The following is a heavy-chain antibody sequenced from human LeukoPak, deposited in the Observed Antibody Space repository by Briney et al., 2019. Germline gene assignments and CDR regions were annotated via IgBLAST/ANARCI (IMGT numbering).Heavy chain of an antibody. Sequence: ASVKVSCKASGGTFSSYAISWVRQAPGQGLEWMGGIIPIFGTANYAQKFQGRVTITADESTSTAYMELSSLRSDDTAVYYCARDQTGLRFLEWTFDYWGQGTLVTVSS. CDR3: ARDQTGLRFLEWTFDY. D-gene: IGHD3-3*01. CDR1: GGTFSSYA. CDR2: IIPIFGTA. J-gene: IGHJ4*02. V-gene: IGHV1-69*01.